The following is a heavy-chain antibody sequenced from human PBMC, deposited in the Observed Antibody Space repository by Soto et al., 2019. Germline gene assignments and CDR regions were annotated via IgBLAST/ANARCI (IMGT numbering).Heavy chain of an antibody. CDR1: GFTFSSNG. D-gene: IGHD3-3*01. J-gene: IGHJ4*02. V-gene: IGHV3-33*01. CDR2: IWYDGSKT. CDR3: ARDAGGWSGNYQATN. Sequence: GGSLRLSCAASGFTFSSNGFHWVRQAPGKGLEWVTVIWYDGSKTYYADSVKGRFTISRDNPQNTLYLQMNNLRAEDTAVYYCARDAGGWSGNYQATNWGRGTLVTVSS.